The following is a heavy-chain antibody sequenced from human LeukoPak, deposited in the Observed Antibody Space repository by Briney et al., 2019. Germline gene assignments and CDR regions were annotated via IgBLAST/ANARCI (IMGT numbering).Heavy chain of an antibody. Sequence: PGGSLRLSCAASGFTFSSYSMNWVRQAPGKGLEWGSSISSSSGYIYYADSVKGRFTISRDNAKNSPYLQMNSLRAEDTAVYYCARGQIGGYWGQGTLVTVSS. CDR2: ISSSSGYI. CDR1: GFTFSSYS. J-gene: IGHJ4*02. D-gene: IGHD3-10*01. CDR3: ARGQIGGY. V-gene: IGHV3-21*01.